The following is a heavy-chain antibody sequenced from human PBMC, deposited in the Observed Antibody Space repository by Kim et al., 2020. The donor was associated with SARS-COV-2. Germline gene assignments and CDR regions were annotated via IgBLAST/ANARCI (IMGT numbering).Heavy chain of an antibody. CDR3: ARVYKSNDYDPFHGMDV. Sequence: GGSLRLSCAASGFTFSSYWMHWVRQAPGKGLVWVSRINSDGSSTSYADSVKGRFTISRDNAKNTLYLQMNSLRAEDTAVYYCARVYKSNDYDPFHGMDVWGHGTTVTVSS. J-gene: IGHJ6*02. CDR1: GFTFSSYW. CDR2: INSDGSST. V-gene: IGHV3-74*01. D-gene: IGHD4-17*01.